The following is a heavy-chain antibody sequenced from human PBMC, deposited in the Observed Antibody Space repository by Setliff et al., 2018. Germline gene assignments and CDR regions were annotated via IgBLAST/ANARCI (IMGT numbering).Heavy chain of an antibody. CDR2: ISGSGTYT. V-gene: IGHV3-21*01. D-gene: IGHD1-1*01. Sequence: GGSLRLSCAASGFTFGNFGMNWVRQAPGKGLEWVSSISGSGTYTYTADSVKGRFTISRDNAKNSLYLQMNSLRAEDTAVYFCARHNTNLQPNDYWGQGTLVTVSS. CDR3: ARHNTNLQPNDY. J-gene: IGHJ4*02. CDR1: GFTFGNFG.